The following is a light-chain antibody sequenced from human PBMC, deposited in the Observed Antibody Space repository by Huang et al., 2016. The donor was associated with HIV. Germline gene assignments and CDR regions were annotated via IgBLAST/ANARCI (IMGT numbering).Light chain of an antibody. CDR2: GAC. V-gene: IGKV3-15*01. J-gene: IGKJ2*01. CDR1: QSVNSN. Sequence: EMVMTQSPDTLSVSPGERATLSCRASQSVNSNLAWYQQKPGQAPRLLSYGACTMATGSPARFSGSGSGKEFTLTISSLQSEDFEVYYCQQYNNWPPYTFGQGTKLEIK. CDR3: QQYNNWPPYT.